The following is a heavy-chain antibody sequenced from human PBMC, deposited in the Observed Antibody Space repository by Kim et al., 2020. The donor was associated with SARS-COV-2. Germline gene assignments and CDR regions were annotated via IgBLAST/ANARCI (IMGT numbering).Heavy chain of an antibody. Sequence: SRVTISVDTSKNQFSLKLSSVTAADTAVYYCARGSYSSGWYALSSADFDYWGQGTLVTVSS. CDR3: ARGSYSSGWYALSSADFDY. D-gene: IGHD6-19*01. V-gene: IGHV4-39*07. J-gene: IGHJ4*02.